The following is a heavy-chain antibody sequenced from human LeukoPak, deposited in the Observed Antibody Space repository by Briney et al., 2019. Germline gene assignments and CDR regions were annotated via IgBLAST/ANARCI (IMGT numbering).Heavy chain of an antibody. V-gene: IGHV1-18*01. CDR2: ISAYDGGT. CDR1: GYSFTSYA. D-gene: IGHD6-13*01. CDR3: ARDPLTSTWSPYYFTLDV. Sequence: ASVKVSCKASGYSFTSYAYNWVRQAPGQGLEWMGWISAYDGGTKYAQNPQGRVTMTTDTATRTAYMELTRLTSDDTAVYYCARDPLTSTWSPYYFTLDVWGQGTTVSVSS. J-gene: IGHJ6*02.